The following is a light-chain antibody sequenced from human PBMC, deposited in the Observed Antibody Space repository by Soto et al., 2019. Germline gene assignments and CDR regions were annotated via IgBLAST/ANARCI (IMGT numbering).Light chain of an antibody. CDR2: DVT. Sequence: HSALTQPAFVSGSPGQSITISCTGTNSDVGGYNFVSWYQQHPGKVPKLMIYDVTNRPSGVSNRFSGSKSGNTASLTISGLQAEDEADYYCSSYTSSSTLVFGTGTKLTV. CDR3: SSYTSSSTLV. J-gene: IGLJ1*01. V-gene: IGLV2-14*01. CDR1: NSDVGGYNF.